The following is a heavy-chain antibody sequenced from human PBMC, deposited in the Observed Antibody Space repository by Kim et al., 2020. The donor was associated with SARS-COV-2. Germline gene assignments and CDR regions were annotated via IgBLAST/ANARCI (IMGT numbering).Heavy chain of an antibody. Sequence: ADSVKGRFAISRDKSKNTLYLQMNSLRAEDTAVYYCARDGAEVVVNAFDIWGQGTMVTVSS. V-gene: IGHV3-30*09. D-gene: IGHD2-15*01. J-gene: IGHJ3*02. CDR3: ARDGAEVVVNAFDI.